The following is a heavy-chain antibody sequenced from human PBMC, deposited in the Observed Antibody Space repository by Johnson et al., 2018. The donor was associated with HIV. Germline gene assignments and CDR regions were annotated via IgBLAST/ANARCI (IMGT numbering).Heavy chain of an antibody. CDR1: GFTFSSYW. CDR2: IKQDGSEK. J-gene: IGHJ3*02. D-gene: IGHD6-6*01. CDR3: ASDVPPGSSSISDAFDI. Sequence: VQLVESGGGLVQPGGSLRLSCAASGFTFSSYWMSWVRQAPGKGLEWVANIKQDGSEKYYVDSVKGRFTISRDNAKNSLYLQMNSLRAEDAAVYYCASDVPPGSSSISDAFDIWGQGTMVTVSS. V-gene: IGHV3-7*05.